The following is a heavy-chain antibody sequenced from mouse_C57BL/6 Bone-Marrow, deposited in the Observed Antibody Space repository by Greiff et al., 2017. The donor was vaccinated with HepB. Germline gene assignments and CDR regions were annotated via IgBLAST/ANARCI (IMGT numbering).Heavy chain of an antibody. CDR2: INPGSGGT. CDR1: GYAFTNYL. CDR3: ARYGGYPYYFDY. J-gene: IGHJ2*01. Sequence: QVQLQQSGAELVRPGTSVKVSCKASGYAFTNYLIEWVKQRPGQGLEWIGVINPGSGGTNYNEKFKGKATLTADKSSSTAYMQLRSLTSEDSAVYFCARYGGYPYYFDYWGQGTTLTVSS. V-gene: IGHV1-54*01. D-gene: IGHD2-2*01.